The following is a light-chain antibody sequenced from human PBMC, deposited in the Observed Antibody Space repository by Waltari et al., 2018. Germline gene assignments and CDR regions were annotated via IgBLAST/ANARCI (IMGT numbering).Light chain of an antibody. CDR1: QSVLYSSNNKNY. CDR3: QQYYSTRLT. V-gene: IGKV4-1*01. CDR2: WAS. Sequence: DIEMTQSPDSLAVSLGERATINSKSSQSVLYSSNNKNYLAWYQQKPGQPPKLLIYWASTRESGVPDRFSGSGSGTDFTLTISSLQAEDVAVYYCQQYYSTRLTFGGGTKVEIK. J-gene: IGKJ4*01.